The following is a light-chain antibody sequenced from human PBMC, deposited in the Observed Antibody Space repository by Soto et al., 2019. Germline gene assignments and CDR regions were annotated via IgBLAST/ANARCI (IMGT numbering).Light chain of an antibody. Sequence: EIVLTQSPGTLSLSPGERATLSCRASQSVTSSYLAWYQQKPGQAPRLLIYGASSRATGIPDRFSGSGSGTDFTLIISSLQSEDIADYYCQQYSDWPLTFGGGTKVEIK. V-gene: IGKV3-20*01. CDR3: QQYSDWPLT. J-gene: IGKJ4*01. CDR2: GAS. CDR1: QSVTSSY.